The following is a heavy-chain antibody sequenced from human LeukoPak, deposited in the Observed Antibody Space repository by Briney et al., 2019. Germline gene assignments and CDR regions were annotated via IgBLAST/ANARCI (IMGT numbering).Heavy chain of an antibody. Sequence: PSETLSLTCTVSGGSISSSSYYWGWSRQPPGKGLEWIGSIYYSGSTYYNPSLKSRVTISVDTSKNQFSLKLSSVTAADTAVYYCARAYNYDFWSGSLNWFDPWGQGTLVTVSS. CDR1: GGSISSSSYY. J-gene: IGHJ5*02. D-gene: IGHD3-3*01. CDR3: ARAYNYDFWSGSLNWFDP. V-gene: IGHV4-39*07. CDR2: IYYSGST.